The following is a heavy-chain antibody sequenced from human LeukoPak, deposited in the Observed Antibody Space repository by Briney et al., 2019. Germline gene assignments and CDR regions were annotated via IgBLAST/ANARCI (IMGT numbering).Heavy chain of an antibody. CDR2: IYHSGST. CDR3: ARDNVSSWYSSYYYYGMDV. V-gene: IGHV4-38-2*01. J-gene: IGHJ6*04. CDR1: GYSISSGYY. Sequence: SETLSLTCAVSGYSISSGYYWGWIRQPPGKGLEWIGSIYHSGSTYYNPSLKSRVTISVDTSKNQFSLKLSSVTAADTAVYYCARDNVSSWYSSYYYYGMDVWGKGTTVTVSS. D-gene: IGHD6-13*01.